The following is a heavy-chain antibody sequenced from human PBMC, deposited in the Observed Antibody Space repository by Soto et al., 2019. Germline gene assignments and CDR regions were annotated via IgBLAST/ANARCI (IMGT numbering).Heavy chain of an antibody. CDR3: ARDLGQDTYGMDV. CDR1: GFTFSSYG. V-gene: IGHV3-33*01. Sequence: GGSLRLSCAASGFTFSSYGMHWVRQAPGKGLEWVAVIWYDGSNKYYADSVKGRFTISRDNSKNTLYLQMNSLRAEDTAVYYCARDLGQDTYGMDVWGQGTTVTVSS. D-gene: IGHD2-15*01. CDR2: IWYDGSNK. J-gene: IGHJ6*02.